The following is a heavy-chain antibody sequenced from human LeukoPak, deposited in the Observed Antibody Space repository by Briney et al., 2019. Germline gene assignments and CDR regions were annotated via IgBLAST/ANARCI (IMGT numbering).Heavy chain of an antibody. CDR3: ARDYDGTSRAFDI. CDR2: ISRSSNNI. V-gene: IGHV3-48*02. CDR1: GFIFSSYT. D-gene: IGHD1-7*01. J-gene: IGHJ3*02. Sequence: GGSLRLSCAASGFIFSSYTMNWVRQAPGKGLQWVSYISRSSNNIYYADSVKGRFTMSRDNAENSLYLQMNSLRDEDTAVYYCARDYDGTSRAFDIWGQGTMVTVSS.